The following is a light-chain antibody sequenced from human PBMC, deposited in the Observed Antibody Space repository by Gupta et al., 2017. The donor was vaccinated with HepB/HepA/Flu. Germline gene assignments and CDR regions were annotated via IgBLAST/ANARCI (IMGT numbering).Light chain of an antibody. CDR3: QQSYSLPLT. Sequence: DIQMTQSPSSLSASVGDRVTITCRASQSINNHLNWYQQKAGKAPKVLISGASRLQSGVPSRFSGSGSGTDFTLTISSLQAEDFATYYCQQSYSLPLTFGGGTKVEIK. V-gene: IGKV1-39*01. CDR1: QSINNH. J-gene: IGKJ4*01. CDR2: GAS.